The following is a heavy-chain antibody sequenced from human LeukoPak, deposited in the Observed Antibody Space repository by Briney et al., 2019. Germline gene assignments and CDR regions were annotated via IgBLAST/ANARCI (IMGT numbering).Heavy chain of an antibody. CDR1: GFTFSSYA. CDR3: ARDGPPYDSSGYYSYYFDY. Sequence: GSLRLSCAASGFTFSSYAMHWVRQAPGKGLEWVAVISYDGSNKYYADSVQGRITISRDNSKNTLYLQMNSLRAEDTAVYYCARDGPPYDSSGYYSYYFDYWGQGTLVTVSS. V-gene: IGHV3-30-3*01. J-gene: IGHJ4*02. D-gene: IGHD3-22*01. CDR2: ISYDGSNK.